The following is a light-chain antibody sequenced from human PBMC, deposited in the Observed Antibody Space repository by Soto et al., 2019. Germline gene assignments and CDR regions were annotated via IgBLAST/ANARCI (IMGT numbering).Light chain of an antibody. CDR2: SNN. CDR1: SSNIGSNY. Sequence: QSVLTQPPSASGTPGHRVTISCSGSSSNIGSNYVYWYQQLPGTAPKLLIYSNNQRPSGVPDRFSGSKSGTSASLAISGLQSEDEADYYCAAWDDSLNGYAFGTGTKVTVL. J-gene: IGLJ1*01. V-gene: IGLV1-44*01. CDR3: AAWDDSLNGYA.